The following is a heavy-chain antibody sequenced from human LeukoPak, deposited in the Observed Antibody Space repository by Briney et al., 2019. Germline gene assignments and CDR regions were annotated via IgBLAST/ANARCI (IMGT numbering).Heavy chain of an antibody. V-gene: IGHV3-11*01. CDR1: GFTFSDYY. J-gene: IGHJ6*03. Sequence: GGSLRLSCAASGFTFSDYYMSWIRQAPGKGLEWVSYISSSGSTLYYADSVKGRFTISRDNSKNTVYLQMNSLRAEDTAVYYCAKVMKGSERLTMVRGVIIKTAGLYYMDVWGKGTTVTVSS. CDR3: AKVMKGSERLTMVRGVIIKTAGLYYMDV. CDR2: ISSSGSTL. D-gene: IGHD3-10*01.